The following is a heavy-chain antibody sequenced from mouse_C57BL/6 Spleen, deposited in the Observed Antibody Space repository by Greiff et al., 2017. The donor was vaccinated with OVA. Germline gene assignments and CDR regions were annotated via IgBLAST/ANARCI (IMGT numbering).Heavy chain of an antibody. CDR1: GYAFSSSW. J-gene: IGHJ4*01. Sequence: QVQLQQSGPELVKPGASEKISCKASGYAFSSSWMNWVKQRPGKGLEWIGRIYPGDGDTNYNGKFKGKATLTADKSSSTAYMQLSSLTSEDSAVYFCARFGYYGSRWMDYWGQGTSVTVSS. CDR2: IYPGDGDT. D-gene: IGHD1-1*01. V-gene: IGHV1-82*01. CDR3: ARFGYYGSRWMDY.